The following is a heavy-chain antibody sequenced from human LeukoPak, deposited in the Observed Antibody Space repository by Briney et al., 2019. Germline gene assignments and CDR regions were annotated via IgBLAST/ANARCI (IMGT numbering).Heavy chain of an antibody. CDR3: ARLNIAVRFFDY. Sequence: SETLSLTCTVFGASTSSSSYRWGWIRQPPGKGLEWFGNFYYSGNTHYNPSLKSRLTMSVDTSKNQFSLNLSSVTAADTAVYYCARLNIAVRFFDYWGQGILVTVSS. CDR1: GASTSSSSYR. V-gene: IGHV4-39*07. CDR2: FYYSGNT. J-gene: IGHJ4*02. D-gene: IGHD6-6*01.